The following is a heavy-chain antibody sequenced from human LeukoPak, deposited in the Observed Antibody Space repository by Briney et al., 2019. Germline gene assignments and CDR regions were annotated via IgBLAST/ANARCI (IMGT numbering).Heavy chain of an antibody. V-gene: IGHV3-53*01. CDR3: ARDKDY. CDR2: IYSGGST. CDR1: GFSFSSYG. J-gene: IGHJ4*02. Sequence: GGSLRLSCAASGFSFSSYGMHWVRQAPGKGLEWVSVIYSGGSTYYADSVKGRFTISRDNSKNTLYLQMNSLRAEDTAVYYCARDKDYWGQGTLVTVSS.